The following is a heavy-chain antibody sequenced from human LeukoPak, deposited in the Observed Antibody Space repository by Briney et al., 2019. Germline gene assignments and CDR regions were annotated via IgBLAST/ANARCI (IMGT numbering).Heavy chain of an antibody. CDR3: AREGYSSGWYEGFFLNY. CDR1: GYPFTSYD. V-gene: IGHV1-8*01. CDR2: MNPNSDHA. Sequence: ASVKVSCKASGYPFTSYDINWVRQAPGQGLEWMGWMNPNSDHAVYAQKFQGRVTMTRDTSISTAYMELSRLRSDDTAVYYCAREGYSSGWYEGFFLNYWGQGTLVTVSS. J-gene: IGHJ4*02. D-gene: IGHD6-19*01.